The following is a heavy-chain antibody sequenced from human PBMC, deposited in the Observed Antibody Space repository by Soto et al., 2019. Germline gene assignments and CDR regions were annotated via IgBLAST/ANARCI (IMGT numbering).Heavy chain of an antibody. J-gene: IGHJ5*02. CDR3: AKDFGGRYNWFDP. D-gene: IGHD3-16*01. V-gene: IGHV1-8*01. CDR1: GYLFTPYD. Sequence: QVQLIQSGAEVKKPGASVRVSCKTSGYLFTPYDINWVRQAAGRGREWMGRVNPNNGKTDYAQNFQGRLTMTKDTSISTVYMELSSLTSEDAAVYYCAKDFGGRYNWFDPWGQGTLVTVSS. CDR2: VNPNNGKT.